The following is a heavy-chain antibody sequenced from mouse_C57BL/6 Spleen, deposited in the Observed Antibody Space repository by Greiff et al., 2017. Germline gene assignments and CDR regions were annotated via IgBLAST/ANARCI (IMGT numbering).Heavy chain of an antibody. CDR2: IRNKATGYTT. CDR3: ARCLANWDVGYAIDY. D-gene: IGHD4-1*01. J-gene: IGHJ4*01. V-gene: IGHV7-3*01. CDR1: GFTFTDYY. Sequence: EVQLVESGGGLVQPGGSLSLSCAASGFTFTDYYISWVRQPPGKALEWLGFIRNKATGYTTEYSASVKGRFTISRENSQSILYLQKKALRAEDSATYYGARCLANWDVGYAIDYWGQGTSVTVSS.